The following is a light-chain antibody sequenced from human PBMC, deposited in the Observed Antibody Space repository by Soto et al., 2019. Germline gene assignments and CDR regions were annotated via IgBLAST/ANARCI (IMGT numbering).Light chain of an antibody. Sequence: QSALTQPASVSGSPGQSITISCTGTSSDVGTYNLVSWYQQHPGKAPKLIIYEVFKRSSGVSDRFSGSKSGNTASLTISGLQDEDDADYQCGSNVGLNADVFGTGTKLTVL. CDR1: SSDVGTYNL. CDR2: EVF. J-gene: IGLJ1*01. V-gene: IGLV2-23*02. CDR3: GSNVGLNADV.